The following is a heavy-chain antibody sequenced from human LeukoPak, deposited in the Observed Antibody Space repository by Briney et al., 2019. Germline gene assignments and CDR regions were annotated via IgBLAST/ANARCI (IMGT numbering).Heavy chain of an antibody. V-gene: IGHV4-59*01. CDR3: AREVAVAGNNWFDP. CDR1: GGSLSSSY. J-gene: IGHJ5*02. D-gene: IGHD6-19*01. CDR2: IYYSGST. Sequence: PSETLSLTCTVSGGSLSSSYWSWMRQPPGRGVAWIGYIYYSGSTNYNPSLKSRVTMSVDPSQNQVSLKVSSVTSADTAVYFCAREVAVAGNNWFDPWGQGILVTVSS.